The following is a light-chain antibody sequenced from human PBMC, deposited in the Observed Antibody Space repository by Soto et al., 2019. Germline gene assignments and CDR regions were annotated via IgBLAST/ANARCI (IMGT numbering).Light chain of an antibody. CDR2: KAS. CDR3: QQYNSSYT. Sequence: DIQMTQSPSTLSASVGDRVTITCRASQSISSWLAWYQQKPGKAPKLLIYKASSLESGVPSRFSGSGSGTEFTLSINSLQPDDFATYYCQQYNSSYTFGQGTKLEIK. J-gene: IGKJ2*01. CDR1: QSISSW. V-gene: IGKV1-5*03.